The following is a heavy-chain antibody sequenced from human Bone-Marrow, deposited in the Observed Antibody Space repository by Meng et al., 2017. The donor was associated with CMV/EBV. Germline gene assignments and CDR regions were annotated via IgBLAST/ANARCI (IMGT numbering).Heavy chain of an antibody. CDR1: GYTFTSYY. D-gene: IGHD1-26*01. J-gene: IGHJ5*02. Sequence: ASVTDSCKASGYTFTSYYMHWVRQAPGQGVEWMGIINPSGGSTSYAQKFQGRVTMTRDTSTSTVYRELSNLRSEDTAGYYCARGGEVGATEAWGQGTLVTVSS. CDR2: INPSGGST. CDR3: ARGGEVGATEA. V-gene: IGHV1-46*01.